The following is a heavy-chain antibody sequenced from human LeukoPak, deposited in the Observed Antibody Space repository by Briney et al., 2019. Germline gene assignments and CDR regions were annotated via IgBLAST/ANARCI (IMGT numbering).Heavy chain of an antibody. CDR3: AKSAVTSSLILEDS. CDR1: GFTFRSSG. D-gene: IGHD3-3*01. V-gene: IGHV3-30*18. J-gene: IGHJ4*02. Sequence: GSLRLSCAASGFTFRSSGMNWVRQAPGKGLEWVAVISYDGSNKFYADSVKGRFTVSRDNSKNTVYLQMNSLRDEDTAVYYCAKSAVTSSLILEDSCGQGTLVTVSS. CDR2: ISYDGSNK.